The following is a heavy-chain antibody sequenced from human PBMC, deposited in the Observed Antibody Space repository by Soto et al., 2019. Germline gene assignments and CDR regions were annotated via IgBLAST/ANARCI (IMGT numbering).Heavy chain of an antibody. D-gene: IGHD6-6*01. J-gene: IGHJ6*02. CDR1: GFTFSSYA. V-gene: IGHV3-23*01. CDR3: AKDKEQLVSSYYYSGMDV. Sequence: PGGSLRLSCAASGFTFSSYAMSWVRQAPGKGLEWVSAISGSGGSTYYADSVKGRFTISRDNSKNTLYLQMNSLRAEDTAVYYCAKDKEQLVSSYYYSGMDVWGQGTTVTVSS. CDR2: ISGSGGST.